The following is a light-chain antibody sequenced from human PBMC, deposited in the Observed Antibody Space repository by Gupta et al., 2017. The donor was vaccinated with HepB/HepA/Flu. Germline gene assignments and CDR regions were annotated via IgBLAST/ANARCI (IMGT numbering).Light chain of an antibody. J-gene: IGLJ2*01. Sequence: QSVLTQPPSVSAASGHNVTISCSGISSNIGNNYVSWYQQLPDKVPKLRIYENNKRPSAIPDGFSGSKCGTSATLAITVLQSGDAANYYCGAWDSSRSVVVFGGGTKLTVL. V-gene: IGLV1-51*02. CDR2: ENN. CDR3: GAWDSSRSVVV. CDR1: SSNIGNNY.